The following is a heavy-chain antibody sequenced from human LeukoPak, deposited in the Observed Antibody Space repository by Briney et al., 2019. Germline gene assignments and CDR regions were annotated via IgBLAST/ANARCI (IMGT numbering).Heavy chain of an antibody. D-gene: IGHD1-1*01. V-gene: IGHV3-7*01. J-gene: IGHJ4*02. CDR1: GFTFSSYW. Sequence: PGGSLRLSCVASGFTFSSYWMSWVRQAPGKGLEWVANIKQDGSEKYYVDSVKGRFTISRDNAKNSLYLQMNSLRAEDTAVYYCARDDNWGSYYFDYWGQGTLVTVSS. CDR3: ARDDNWGSYYFDY. CDR2: IKQDGSEK.